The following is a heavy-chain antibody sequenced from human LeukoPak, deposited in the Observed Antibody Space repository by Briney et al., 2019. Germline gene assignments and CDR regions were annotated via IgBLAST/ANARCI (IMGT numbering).Heavy chain of an antibody. D-gene: IGHD3-22*01. V-gene: IGHV3-66*02. CDR1: GFIDSSNY. CDR3: ARTYYYDSKGDY. J-gene: IGHJ4*02. Sequence: GGSLRLSCPASGFIDSSNYMSWLRQAPGKGLEWVSVIYSGGSTYYADSVKVRFTISRDNPKNTLYLQMNSLRAEDTAVYYCARTYYYDSKGDYWGQGTLVTVSS. CDR2: IYSGGST.